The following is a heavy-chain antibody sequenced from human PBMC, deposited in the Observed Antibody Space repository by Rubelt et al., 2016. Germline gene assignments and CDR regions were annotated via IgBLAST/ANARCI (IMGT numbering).Heavy chain of an antibody. CDR1: GFTFSSYW. Sequence: EVQLVESGGGLVQPGGSLRLSCAASGFTFSSYWMSWVRQAPGKGLEWVANIKQDGSEKYYVDSVKGRFTISRDNAKNALYLQMNSLRAEDTAVDYCARASSVAATPLWGQGTLVTVSS. CDR3: ARASSVAATPL. CDR2: IKQDGSEK. D-gene: IGHD2-15*01. V-gene: IGHV3-7*05. J-gene: IGHJ4*02.